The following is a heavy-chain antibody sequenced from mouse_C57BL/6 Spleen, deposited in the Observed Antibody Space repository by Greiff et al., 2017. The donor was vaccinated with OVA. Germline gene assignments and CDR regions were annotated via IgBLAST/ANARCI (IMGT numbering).Heavy chain of an antibody. CDR2: ISDGGSYT. V-gene: IGHV5-4*03. Sequence: EVMLVESGGGLVKPGGSLKLSCAASGFTFSSYAMSWVRQTPEKRLEWVATISDGGSYTYYPDNVKGRFTISRDNAKNNLYLQMSHLKSEDTAMYYCARENGYDRYWYFDVWGTGTTVTVSS. J-gene: IGHJ1*03. CDR3: ARENGYDRYWYFDV. CDR1: GFTFSSYA. D-gene: IGHD2-2*01.